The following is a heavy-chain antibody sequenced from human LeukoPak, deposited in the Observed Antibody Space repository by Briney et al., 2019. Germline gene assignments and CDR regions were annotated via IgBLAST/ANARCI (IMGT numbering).Heavy chain of an antibody. CDR3: ASTRDNYYYYGMDV. J-gene: IGHJ6*02. V-gene: IGHV3-7*01. Sequence: PGGSLRLSCAASGFTFSSYWMSWVRQAPGKGLEWVANIKQDGSEKYYVDSVKGRFTISRDNAKNSLYLQMNSLRAEDTAVYYCASTRDNYYYYGMDVRGQGTTVTVSS. CDR1: GFTFSSYW. CDR2: IKQDGSEK.